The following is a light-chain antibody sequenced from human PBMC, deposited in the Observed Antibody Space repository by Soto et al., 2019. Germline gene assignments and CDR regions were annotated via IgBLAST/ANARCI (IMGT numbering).Light chain of an antibody. J-gene: IGLJ1*01. CDR3: SSYTSSSSLA. Sequence: QSVLTQPASVSGSPGQSITISCTGASSDVGSYNYVSWYQQYPGKAPKLMLFEVSARPSGVSNRFSGSKSGNTASLTISGLQAEDEADYYCSSYTSSSSLAFGTGTKV. V-gene: IGLV2-14*01. CDR1: SSDVGSYNY. CDR2: EVS.